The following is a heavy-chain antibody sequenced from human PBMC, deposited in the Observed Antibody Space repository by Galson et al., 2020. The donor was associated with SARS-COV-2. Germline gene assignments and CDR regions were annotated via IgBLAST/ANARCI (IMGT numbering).Heavy chain of an antibody. D-gene: IGHD3-10*01. Sequence: GGSLRLSCAASGFTFSDYYMGWVRQAPGKGLEWLSYISSLTGSAIFYADSVKGRFTISRDNAEKSLYLQMNSLRAEDTAVYYCARVRVSNKGDFDYWGQGSLVAVSS. CDR3: ARVRVSNKGDFDY. CDR2: ISSLTGSAI. CDR1: GFTFSDYY. V-gene: IGHV3-11*01. J-gene: IGHJ4*02.